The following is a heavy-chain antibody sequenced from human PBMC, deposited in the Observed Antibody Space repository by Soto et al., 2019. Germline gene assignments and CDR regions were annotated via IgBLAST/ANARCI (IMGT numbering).Heavy chain of an antibody. Sequence: GASVKVSCKASGGTFSSYAISWVRQAPGQGLEWMGGIIPIFGTANYAQKFQGRVTITADESTSTAYIELSSLRSEDTAVYYCARDQDSGSSSGPSPRRDAFDIWGQGTMVTVSS. V-gene: IGHV1-69*13. CDR2: IIPIFGTA. D-gene: IGHD1-26*01. J-gene: IGHJ3*02. CDR1: GGTFSSYA. CDR3: ARDQDSGSSSGPSPRRDAFDI.